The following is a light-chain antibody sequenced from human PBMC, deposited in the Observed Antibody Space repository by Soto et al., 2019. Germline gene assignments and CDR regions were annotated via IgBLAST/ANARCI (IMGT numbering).Light chain of an antibody. CDR2: GAS. CDR3: QQYGSSPPIT. CDR1: QSVSSSY. Sequence: EIVLTQSPGTLSLSPGERATLSCRASQSVSSSYLAWYQQKPGQAPRLLIYGASSRATGIPDRFSGSGSGIDFTLTISRLEPEDFAVFYCQQYGSSPPITFGQGKRLEIK. V-gene: IGKV3-20*01. J-gene: IGKJ5*01.